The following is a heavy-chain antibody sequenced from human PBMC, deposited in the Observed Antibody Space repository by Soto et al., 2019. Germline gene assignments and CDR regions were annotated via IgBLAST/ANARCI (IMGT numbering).Heavy chain of an antibody. Sequence: QVQLQESGPGLVKPSQTLSLTCTVSGGSISSXNXXWSWIRQPPGKGLEWIGFISYSGSTYYNLSLKSRITIXXXXSXXXXXXXXXXXXXXXXXXXXXXTXXXPATRLYYFDFWGQGTLVTVSS. CDR3: XTXXXPATRLYYFDF. V-gene: IGHV4-30-4*01. CDR2: ISYSGST. CDR1: GGSISSXNXX. J-gene: IGHJ4*02.